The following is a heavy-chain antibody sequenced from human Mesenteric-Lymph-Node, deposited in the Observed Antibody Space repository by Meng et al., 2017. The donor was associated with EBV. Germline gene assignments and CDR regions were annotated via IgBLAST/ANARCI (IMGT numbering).Heavy chain of an antibody. V-gene: IGHV4-61*01. D-gene: IGHD6-19*01. Sequence: VQLQESGPGLEKASETLSLTCTVSGASVSSYTHYWSWIRQPPGKGLEWIGYSYYSGSTSYNPSLTTRVTISVDTSKNQFSLKLNSVTAADTAVYYCARAVAGDWYFDLWGRGTLVTVSS. CDR2: SYYSGST. CDR1: GASVSSYTHY. CDR3: ARAVAGDWYFDL. J-gene: IGHJ2*01.